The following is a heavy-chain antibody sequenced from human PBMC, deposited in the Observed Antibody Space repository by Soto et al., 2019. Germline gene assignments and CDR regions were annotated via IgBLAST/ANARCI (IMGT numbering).Heavy chain of an antibody. D-gene: IGHD1-26*01. CDR3: ARGSSIVGATALDY. V-gene: IGHV1-18*01. Sequence: ASVKVSCKASGYTFTSYGISWVRQAPGQGLEWMGWISAYNGNTNYAQKLQGRVTMTTDTSTSTAYMELRSLRSDDTAVYCCARGSSIVGATALDYWGQGTLVTVSS. CDR2: ISAYNGNT. CDR1: GYTFTSYG. J-gene: IGHJ4*02.